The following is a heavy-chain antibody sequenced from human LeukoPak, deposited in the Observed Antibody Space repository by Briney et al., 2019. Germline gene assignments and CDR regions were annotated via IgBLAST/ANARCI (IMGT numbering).Heavy chain of an antibody. J-gene: IGHJ4*02. CDR2: ISAYNGNT. D-gene: IGHD4-17*01. V-gene: IGHV1-18*01. CDR1: GYTFTSYG. CDR3: ARDLSDYGDYSVDY. Sequence: ASVKVSCKASGYTFTSYGISWVRQAPGQGLEWMGWISAYNGNTSYAQKLQGRVTMTTDTSTSTAYMELRSLRSDDTAVYYCARDLSDYGDYSVDYWGQGTLVTVSS.